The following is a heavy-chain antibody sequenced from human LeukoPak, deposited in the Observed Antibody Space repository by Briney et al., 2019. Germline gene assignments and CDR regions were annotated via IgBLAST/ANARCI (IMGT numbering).Heavy chain of an antibody. V-gene: IGHV1-69*04. Sequence: ASVKVSCKASGGTFSSYAISWVRQAPGQGLEWMGRIIPIFGIANYAQKFQGRVMITADKSTSTAYMELGSLGSEDTAVYYCARDQVEGYGMDVWGQGTTVTVSS. D-gene: IGHD2-15*01. CDR2: IIPIFGIA. J-gene: IGHJ6*02. CDR3: ARDQVEGYGMDV. CDR1: GGTFSSYA.